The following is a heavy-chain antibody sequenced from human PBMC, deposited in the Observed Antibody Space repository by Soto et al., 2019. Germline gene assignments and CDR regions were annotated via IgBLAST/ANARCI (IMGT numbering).Heavy chain of an antibody. V-gene: IGHV3-23*01. CDR1: GFTFRTYA. Sequence: GGSLRLSCAASGFTFRTYAMNWVRQAPGKGLEWISAISGSGSFTHYADSVRGRFTISRDNSQNQLYLQMNNLRGDDTAMYYCAKIPTGSGSSKFDYWGPGIQVTVYS. CDR2: ISGSGSFT. J-gene: IGHJ4*02. CDR3: AKIPTGSGSSKFDY. D-gene: IGHD3-10*01.